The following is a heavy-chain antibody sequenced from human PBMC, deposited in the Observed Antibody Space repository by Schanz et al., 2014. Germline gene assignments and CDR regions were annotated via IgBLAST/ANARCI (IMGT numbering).Heavy chain of an antibody. V-gene: IGHV3-23*01. CDR3: AKQIHYDILTVTRN. CDR1: GFTFSTYA. Sequence: EVQLLESGGGLVQPGGSLRLSCAASGFTFSTYAMNWVRQAPGKGLEWVSSISSSGSYIYYADSVKGRFTISRDNSKNTLYLQMNSLRAEDTAVYYCAKQIHYDILTVTRNWGQRTLXTVSS. J-gene: IGHJ4*02. CDR2: ISSSGSYI. D-gene: IGHD3-9*01.